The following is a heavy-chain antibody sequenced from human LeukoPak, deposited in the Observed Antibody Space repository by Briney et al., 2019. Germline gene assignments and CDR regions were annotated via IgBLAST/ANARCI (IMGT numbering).Heavy chain of an antibody. V-gene: IGHV4-39*01. CDR2: IYYSGST. J-gene: IGHJ4*02. D-gene: IGHD6-6*01. Sequence: SETLSLTCTVSGGSISSSSHYWGWIRQPPGKGLEWIGSIYYSGSTYYNPSLESRVTISVDTFKNQFSLKVSSVTAADTAVYYCARRGASSSEEYWGQGTLVIVSS. CDR1: GGSISSSSHY. CDR3: ARRGASSSEEY.